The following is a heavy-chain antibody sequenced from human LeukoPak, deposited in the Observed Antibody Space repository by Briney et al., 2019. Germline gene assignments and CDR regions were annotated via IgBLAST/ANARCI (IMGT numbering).Heavy chain of an antibody. J-gene: IGHJ4*02. V-gene: IGHV1-46*01. CDR3: ARLKPYYYDSSGYFDY. CDR2: INPSGGST. D-gene: IGHD3-22*01. CDR1: GYTFTSSY. Sequence: ASVKVSCKASGYTFTSSYMHWVRQAPGQGLEWMGIINPSGGSTSYAQKFQGRVTMTRDTSTSTVYMELSSLRSEDTAVYYCARLKPYYYDSSGYFDYWGQGTLVTVSS.